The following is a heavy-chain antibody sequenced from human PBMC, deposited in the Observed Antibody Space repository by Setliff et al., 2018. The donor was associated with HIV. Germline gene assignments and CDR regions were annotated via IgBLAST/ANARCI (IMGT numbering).Heavy chain of an antibody. J-gene: IGHJ3*02. CDR1: GDSISYGGFA. CDR3: AREVDVVTTSDAFDI. V-gene: IGHV4-30-4*08. Sequence: PSETLSLTCVVSGDSISYGGFAWSWIRQPPGKGLEWIGYIYYNGNAYYYNPSLKSRTTISLDTSMNQFSLKLTSVTAADTAVYYCAREVDVVTTSDAFDIWGQGTMVTVSS. D-gene: IGHD2-21*02. CDR2: IYYNGNAY.